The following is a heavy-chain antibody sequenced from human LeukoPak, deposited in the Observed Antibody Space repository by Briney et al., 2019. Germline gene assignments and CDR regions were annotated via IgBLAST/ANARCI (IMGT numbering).Heavy chain of an antibody. Sequence: ASVKVSCKASGYTFTSYXXXXXXXXXXXXLEWMGXISAYNGXXXXXXXXXGXXXXXXXTSXSTAYMELRSLRSDDTAVYYCARASYYFDYWGQGTLVTVSS. J-gene: IGHJ4*02. CDR3: ARASYYFDY. CDR1: GYTFTSYX. V-gene: IGHV1-18*01. CDR2: ISAYNGXX.